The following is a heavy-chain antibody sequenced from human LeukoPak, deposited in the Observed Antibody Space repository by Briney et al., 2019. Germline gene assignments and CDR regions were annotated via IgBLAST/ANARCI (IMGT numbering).Heavy chain of an antibody. V-gene: IGHV1-69*05. D-gene: IGHD6-13*01. CDR2: IIPIFGTA. CDR3: ARHPAGSSWKPFDY. CDR1: GGTFSSYA. Sequence: ASVKVSCKASGGTFSSYAISWVRQAPGQGLEWMGGIIPIFGTANYAQKFQGRVTITTDESTSTAYMELSSLRSEDTAVYYCARHPAGSSWKPFDYWGQGTLVTVSS. J-gene: IGHJ4*02.